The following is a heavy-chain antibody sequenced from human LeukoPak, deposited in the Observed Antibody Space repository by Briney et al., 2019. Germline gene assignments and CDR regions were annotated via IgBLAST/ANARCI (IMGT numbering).Heavy chain of an antibody. CDR2: ISSSSSYI. D-gene: IGHD5-18*01. J-gene: IGHJ2*01. V-gene: IGHV3-21*01. Sequence: PGGSLRLSCAASGFTFSSYSMNWVRQAPGKGLEWVSSISSSSSYIYYADSVKGRFTISRDNAKNSLYLQMNSLSAEGTAVYYCARYSYGSYWYFDLWGRGTLVTVSS. CDR1: GFTFSSYS. CDR3: ARYSYGSYWYFDL.